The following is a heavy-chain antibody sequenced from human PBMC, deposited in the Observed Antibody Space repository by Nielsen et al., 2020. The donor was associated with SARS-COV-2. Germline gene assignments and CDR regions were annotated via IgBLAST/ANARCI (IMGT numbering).Heavy chain of an antibody. CDR3: AILTPGIAVSNGFDY. CDR2: ISWNSGSI. Sequence: SLKISCAASGFSFDDYVMHWVRQAPGKGLEWVSGISWNSGSIGYADSVKGRFTISRDNAKNSLYLQMNSLRAEDTAVYYCAILTPGIAVSNGFDYWGQGTLVTVSS. V-gene: IGHV3-9*01. J-gene: IGHJ4*02. D-gene: IGHD6-19*01. CDR1: GFSFDDYV.